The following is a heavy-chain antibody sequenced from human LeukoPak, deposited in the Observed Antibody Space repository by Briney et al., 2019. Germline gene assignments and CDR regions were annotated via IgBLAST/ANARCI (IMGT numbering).Heavy chain of an antibody. Sequence: GGSLRLSCAASGFTVSSNYMSWVRQAPGKGLEWVANIKQDGSEKYYVDSVKGRFTISRDNAKNSLYLQMNSLRAEDTAVYYCARVDMVRGVIMGAFDYWGQGTLVTVSS. D-gene: IGHD3-10*01. J-gene: IGHJ4*02. CDR1: GFTVSSNY. CDR2: IKQDGSEK. V-gene: IGHV3-7*01. CDR3: ARVDMVRGVIMGAFDY.